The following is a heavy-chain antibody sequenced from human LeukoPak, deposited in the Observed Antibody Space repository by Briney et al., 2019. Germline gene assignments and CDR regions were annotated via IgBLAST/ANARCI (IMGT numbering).Heavy chain of an antibody. J-gene: IGHJ5*02. D-gene: IGHD3-10*01. V-gene: IGHV3-21*01. CDR2: ISSSSSYI. Sequence: GGSLRLSCAASGFTFSSYIMNWVRQAPGKGLKWVSSISSSSSYIYYADSVKGRFTISRDNAKNSLYLQMNSLRAEDTAVYYCARTSITMVRGVIRWFDPWGQGTPVTVSS. CDR3: ARTSITMVRGVIRWFDP. CDR1: GFTFSSYI.